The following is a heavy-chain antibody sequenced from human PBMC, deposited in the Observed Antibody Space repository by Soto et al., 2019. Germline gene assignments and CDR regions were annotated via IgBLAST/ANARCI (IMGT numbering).Heavy chain of an antibody. Sequence: QAQLVQSGAEVKKPGASVKVSCKASGYTFTSSDINWVRQATGQGLEWMGWMNPNSGDTGYAQKCQGRVTLTRNTSISTADMELSSLRSEDTAVYYCARGPPESAGVWGQGTLVTVSS. J-gene: IGHJ4*02. CDR2: MNPNSGDT. CDR1: GYTFTSSD. V-gene: IGHV1-8*02. D-gene: IGHD3-10*01. CDR3: ARGPPESAGV.